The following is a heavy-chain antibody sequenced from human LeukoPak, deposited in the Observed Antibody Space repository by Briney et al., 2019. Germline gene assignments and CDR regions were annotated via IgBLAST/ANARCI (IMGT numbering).Heavy chain of an antibody. Sequence: PSETLSLTCTVSGGSISYYYWSWIRQSPGKGLEWIGYIYYSGTTNYNPSLKSRVTISVDTSKNQFSLQLRSVTAADTAVYYCAREDPQSTVPEGMDVWGQGTTVTVSS. J-gene: IGHJ6*02. D-gene: IGHD4-17*01. CDR2: IYYSGTT. V-gene: IGHV4-59*01. CDR1: GGSISYYY. CDR3: AREDPQSTVPEGMDV.